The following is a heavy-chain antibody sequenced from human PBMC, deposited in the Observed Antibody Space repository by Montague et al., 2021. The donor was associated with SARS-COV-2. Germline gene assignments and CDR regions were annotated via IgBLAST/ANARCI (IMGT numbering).Heavy chain of an antibody. CDR2: IFYSGST. V-gene: IGHV4-39*01. CDR3: ASMVRAQVYYFDY. CDR1: GGSISSSSYY. J-gene: IGHJ4*02. D-gene: IGHD3-10*01. Sequence: SETLSLTCTVSGGSISSSSYYWGWIRQPPGKGLEWIGSIFYSGSTHYNPSLKSRVTISADTSKNQFSLKLSSVTAADTAVYYCASMVRAQVYYFDYWGQGTLVTVSS.